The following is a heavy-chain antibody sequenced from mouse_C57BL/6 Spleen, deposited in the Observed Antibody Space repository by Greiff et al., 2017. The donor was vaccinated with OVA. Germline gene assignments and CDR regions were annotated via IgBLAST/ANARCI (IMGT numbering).Heavy chain of an antibody. V-gene: IGHV1-82*01. J-gene: IGHJ3*01. CDR3: AITTVVEGAY. CDR1: GYAFSSSW. CDR2: IYPGDGDS. D-gene: IGHD1-1*01. Sequence: VQVVESGPELVKPGASVKISCKASGYAFSSSWMNWVKQRPGKGLEWIGRIYPGDGDSNYNGKFKGKATLTADKSSSTAYMQLSSLTSEDSAVYFCAITTVVEGAYWGQGTLVTVSA.